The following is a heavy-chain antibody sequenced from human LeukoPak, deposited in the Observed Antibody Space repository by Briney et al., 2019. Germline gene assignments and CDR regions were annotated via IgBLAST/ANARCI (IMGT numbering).Heavy chain of an antibody. CDR1: GYTFTGYY. D-gene: IGHD3-9*01. CDR3: ARGDDILTGYYTAFDI. J-gene: IGHJ3*02. V-gene: IGHV1-2*02. CDR2: INPNSGGT. Sequence: ASVKVSCKASGYTFTGYYMHWVRQAPGQGLEWMGWINPNSGGTNYAQKFQGRVTMTRDTSISTAYMELSRLRSDDTAVYYCARGDDILTGYYTAFDIWGQGTMVTVSS.